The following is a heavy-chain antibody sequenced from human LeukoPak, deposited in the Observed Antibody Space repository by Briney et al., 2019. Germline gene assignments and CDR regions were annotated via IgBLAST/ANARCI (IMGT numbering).Heavy chain of an antibody. D-gene: IGHD3-3*01. CDR3: ARERFGVVISYAFDV. J-gene: IGHJ3*01. Sequence: PGGSLRLSCAASGFTFSTFAMNWVRQAPGKGLEWVSSISSSGGSTYYADSVKGRFTISRDNSKNTLYLQMNSLRAEDTAVYYCARERFGVVISYAFDVWGQGTMVTVSS. CDR1: GFTFSTFA. V-gene: IGHV3-23*01. CDR2: ISSSGGST.